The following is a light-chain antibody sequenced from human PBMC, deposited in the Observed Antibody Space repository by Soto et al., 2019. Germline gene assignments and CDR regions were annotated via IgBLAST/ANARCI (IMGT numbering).Light chain of an antibody. V-gene: IGKV3-15*01. CDR2: GAS. CDR3: QQYGSPPIT. Sequence: EIVMTQSPATLSVSPGEGATLSCRASQSVSSQLAWYQQKPGQAPRLLIHGASTRATGIPGRFSGSGSGTDFSLTISSLQSEDFAVYYCQQYGSPPITFGQGTRLEIK. J-gene: IGKJ5*01. CDR1: QSVSSQ.